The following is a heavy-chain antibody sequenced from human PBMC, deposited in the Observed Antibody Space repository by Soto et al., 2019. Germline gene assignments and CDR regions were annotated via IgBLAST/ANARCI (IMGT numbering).Heavy chain of an antibody. CDR2: ISYDGSNK. CDR1: GFTFSSYG. J-gene: IGHJ4*02. Sequence: GGSLRLSCAASGFTFSSYGMHWVRQAPGKGLEWVAVISYDGSNKYYADSVKGRFTISRDNSKNTLYLQMNSLRAEDTAVYYCAKVLGVGFDYWGQGTLVTVSS. V-gene: IGHV3-30*18. D-gene: IGHD2-15*01. CDR3: AKVLGVGFDY.